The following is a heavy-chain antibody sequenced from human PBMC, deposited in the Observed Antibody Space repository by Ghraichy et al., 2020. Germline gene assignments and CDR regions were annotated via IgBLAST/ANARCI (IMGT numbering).Heavy chain of an antibody. V-gene: IGHV4-34*01. CDR1: GGSFSGYY. D-gene: IGHD4-11*01. CDR3: AKDYSSTPGRMDV. Sequence: SQTLSLTCAVYGGSFSGYYWSWIRQPPGKGLEWIGEINHSGSTNYNPSLKSRVTISVDTSKNQFSLKLSSVTAADTAVYYCAKDYSSTPGRMDVWGQGTTVTVSS. CDR2: INHSGST. J-gene: IGHJ6*02.